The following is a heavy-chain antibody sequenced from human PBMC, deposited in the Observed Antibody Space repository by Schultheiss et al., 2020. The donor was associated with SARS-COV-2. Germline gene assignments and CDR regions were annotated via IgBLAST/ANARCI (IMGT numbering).Heavy chain of an antibody. V-gene: IGHV4-59*06. J-gene: IGHJ4*02. CDR1: GGSISSYY. CDR2: IYYSGST. D-gene: IGHD6-6*01. CDR3: VGRPLRWSRDY. Sequence: SETLSLTCTVSGGSISSYYWGWIRQPPGKGLEWIGYIYYSGSTYYNPSLKSRVTFSLDKSENRFSLNLTSVTAADTAVYYCVGRPLRWSRDYWGQGTLVTVSS.